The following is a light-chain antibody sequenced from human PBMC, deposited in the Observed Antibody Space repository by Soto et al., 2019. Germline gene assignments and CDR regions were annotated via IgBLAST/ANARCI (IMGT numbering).Light chain of an antibody. J-gene: IGLJ1*01. CDR1: SSDVGRYID. CDR3: SSYGGSNNYV. CDR2: EVS. Sequence: QSALTQPPSASGSPGQAVTISCTGTSSDVGRYIDVSWYQQHPGKAPKIIMYEVSKRPSGVPDRFSGSKSGNTASLTVSGLQAEDEADYYCSSYGGSNNYVFGTGTKLTVL. V-gene: IGLV2-8*01.